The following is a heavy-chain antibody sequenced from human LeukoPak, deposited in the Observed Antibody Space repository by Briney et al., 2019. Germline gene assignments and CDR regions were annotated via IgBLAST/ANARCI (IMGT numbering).Heavy chain of an antibody. V-gene: IGHV3-23*01. CDR2: ISGSGGYT. Sequence: GGSLRLSCAASKFTFSTFSMSWVRQAPGKGLEWVSSISGSGGYTYYADSVKGRFTISRDNSKNTLYLQMNSLRAEDTAVYPCAKRDTSGSYYFDYWGQGTLVTVSS. CDR3: AKRDTSGSYYFDY. CDR1: KFTFSTFS. J-gene: IGHJ4*02. D-gene: IGHD3-22*01.